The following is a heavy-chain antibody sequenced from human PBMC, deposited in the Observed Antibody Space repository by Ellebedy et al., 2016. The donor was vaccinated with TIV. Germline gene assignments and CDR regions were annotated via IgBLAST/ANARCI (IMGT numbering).Heavy chain of an antibody. J-gene: IGHJ4*02. Sequence: SETLSLTCAVYGGSFSGYYWSWIRQPPGKGLEWIGEINHSGSTNYNPSLKSRVTISVDTSKNQFSLKLSSVTAADTAVYYCARGRGYSGYEWGYWGQGTLVTVSS. V-gene: IGHV4-34*01. CDR2: INHSGST. D-gene: IGHD5-12*01. CDR3: ARGRGYSGYEWGY. CDR1: GGSFSGYY.